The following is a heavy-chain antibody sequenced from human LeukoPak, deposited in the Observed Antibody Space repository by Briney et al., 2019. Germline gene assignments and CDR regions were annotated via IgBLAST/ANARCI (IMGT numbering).Heavy chain of an antibody. Sequence: PSETLSLTCTVSGGSISSSSYYWGWIRQPPGKGLEWIGSIYYSGSTYYNPSLKSRVTISVDTSKNQFSLKLSSVTAADTAAYYCARPKDIVATIVYWGQGTLVTVSS. V-gene: IGHV4-39*01. D-gene: IGHD5-12*01. CDR3: ARPKDIVATIVY. CDR1: GGSISSSSYY. CDR2: IYYSGST. J-gene: IGHJ4*02.